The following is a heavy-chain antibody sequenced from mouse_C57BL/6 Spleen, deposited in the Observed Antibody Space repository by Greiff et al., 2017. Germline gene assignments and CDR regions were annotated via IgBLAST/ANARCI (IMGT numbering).Heavy chain of an antibody. J-gene: IGHJ2*01. Sequence: QVHVKQPGTELVKPGASVKLSCKASGYTFTSYWMHWVKQRPGQGLEWIGNINPSNGGTNYNEKFKSKATLTVDKSSSTAYMQLSSLTSEDSAVYYCARVYGSSYDLDYWGQGTTLTVSS. CDR3: ARVYGSSYDLDY. CDR1: GYTFTSYW. CDR2: INPSNGGT. D-gene: IGHD1-1*01. V-gene: IGHV1-53*01.